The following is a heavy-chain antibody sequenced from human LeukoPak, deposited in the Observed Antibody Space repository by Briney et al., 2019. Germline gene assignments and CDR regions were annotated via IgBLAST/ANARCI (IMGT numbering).Heavy chain of an antibody. V-gene: IGHV2-5*02. D-gene: IGHD2-8*01. CDR3: AHALNPCNFDY. J-gene: IGHJ4*02. CDR1: GFSLSTSGVR. CDR2: IYWDDDK. Sequence: SGPTLVNPTQTLTLTCFISGFSLSTSGVRVGWIRQPPGKALEWLALIYWDDDKRYSPSLRSRLSITKDTSKNQVVLTLTNMDPVDTATYYCAHALNPCNFDYWGRGTLVTVSS.